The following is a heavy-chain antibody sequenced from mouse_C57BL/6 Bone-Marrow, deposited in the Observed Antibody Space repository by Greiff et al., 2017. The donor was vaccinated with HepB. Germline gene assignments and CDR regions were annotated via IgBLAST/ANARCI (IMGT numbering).Heavy chain of an antibody. CDR3: TPNYYGSRYFDY. CDR1: GFNIKDYY. Sequence: EVKLVESGAELVRPGASVKLSCTASGFNIKDYYMHWVKQRPEQGLEWIGRIDPEDGDTEYAPKFQGKATMTADTSSNTAYLQLSSLTSEDTAVYYCTPNYYGSRYFDYWGQGTTLTVSS. J-gene: IGHJ2*01. D-gene: IGHD1-1*01. CDR2: IDPEDGDT. V-gene: IGHV14-1*01.